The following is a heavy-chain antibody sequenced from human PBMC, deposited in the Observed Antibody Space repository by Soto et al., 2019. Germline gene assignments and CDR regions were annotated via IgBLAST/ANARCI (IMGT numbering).Heavy chain of an antibody. CDR3: AFGNLSYYFDY. D-gene: IGHD3-16*01. CDR1: GFTFSGFG. V-gene: IGHV3-33*01. CDR2: ICYDGSDK. J-gene: IGHJ4*02. Sequence: PGGSLRLSCAASGFTFSGFGMHWVRQAPGKGLEWVAIICYDGSDKYYAASVKGRFTISRDNSKNTLYLQMNSLRAEDTAVYHCAFGNLSYYFDYWGQGTPVTVSS.